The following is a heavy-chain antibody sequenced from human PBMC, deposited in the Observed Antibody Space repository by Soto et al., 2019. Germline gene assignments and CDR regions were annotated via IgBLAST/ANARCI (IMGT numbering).Heavy chain of an antibody. Sequence: TSETLSLTCAVYGGSFSGYYWSWIRQPPGKGLEWIGEINHSGSTNYNPSLKSRVTISVDTSKNQFSLKLSSVTPVDTAVYYCARGADCTTPSCTGNWFAPWGQGIQVTVSS. CDR3: ARGADCTTPSCTGNWFAP. D-gene: IGHD2-2*01. CDR2: INHSGST. V-gene: IGHV4-34*01. CDR1: GGSFSGYY. J-gene: IGHJ5*02.